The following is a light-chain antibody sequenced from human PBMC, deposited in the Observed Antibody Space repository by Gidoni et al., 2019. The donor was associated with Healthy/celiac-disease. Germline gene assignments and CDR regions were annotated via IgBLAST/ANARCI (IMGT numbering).Light chain of an antibody. CDR2: AAS. V-gene: IGKV1-39*01. CDR3: QQSFQT. CDR1: QSISSY. J-gene: IGKJ1*01. Sequence: DIQMTQSPSSLSASVGDRVTITCRASQSISSYLNWYQQKPGKAPKLLIYAASSLQSGVPSRFSGSGSGTDFTLTISSLQPEDFATYYCQQSFQTCGQGTKVEIK.